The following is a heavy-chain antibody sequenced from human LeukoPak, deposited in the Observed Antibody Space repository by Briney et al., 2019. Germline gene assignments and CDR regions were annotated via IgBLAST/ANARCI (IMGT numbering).Heavy chain of an antibody. Sequence: PGGSLRLSCAASGFTFSSYWMHWVRQAPGKGLVWVSRINSDGSSTSYADSVKGRFTISRDNAKNTLYLQMNSLRAEDTAVYYCARVEQQWLVRFDYWGQGTLVTVSS. D-gene: IGHD6-19*01. CDR3: ARVEQQWLVRFDY. CDR1: GFTFSSYW. V-gene: IGHV3-74*01. J-gene: IGHJ4*02. CDR2: INSDGSST.